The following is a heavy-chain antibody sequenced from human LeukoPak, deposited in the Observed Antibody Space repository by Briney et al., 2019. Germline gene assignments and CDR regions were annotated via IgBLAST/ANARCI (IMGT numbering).Heavy chain of an antibody. D-gene: IGHD3-16*01. Sequence: SETLSLTCTVSGGSISSYYWSWIRQPPGKGLEWIGYIYYIGSTNYNPSLKSRVTISVDTSKNQFSLKLSSVTAADTAVYYCARERGTDHGEYFDYWGQGTLVTVSS. V-gene: IGHV4-59*01. J-gene: IGHJ4*02. CDR3: ARERGTDHGEYFDY. CDR2: IYYIGST. CDR1: GGSISSYY.